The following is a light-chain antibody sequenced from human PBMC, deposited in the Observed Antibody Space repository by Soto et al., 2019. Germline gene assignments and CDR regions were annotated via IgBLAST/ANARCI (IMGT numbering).Light chain of an antibody. J-gene: IGKJ1*01. V-gene: IGKV3-20*01. CDR3: QQFGCSPPSWT. CDR1: QSVSSSY. CDR2: EAS. Sequence: EIVLTQSPGTLSLSPGERATLSCRASQSVSSSYLAWYQQKPGQPPRLVISEASTRATGIPDRFSGSGSGTDFTLTISSLEPEDFAVYYCQQFGCSPPSWTFGQGTKVEI.